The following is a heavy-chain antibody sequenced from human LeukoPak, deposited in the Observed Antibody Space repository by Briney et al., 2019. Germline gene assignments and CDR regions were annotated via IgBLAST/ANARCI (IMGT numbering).Heavy chain of an antibody. V-gene: IGHV3-33*08. CDR1: GFTFSSYA. D-gene: IGHD4-17*01. Sequence: TGGSLRLSCAASGFTFSSYAMHWVRQAPGKGLEWVAVIWYDGSNKCYADSVKGRFTISRDNSKNTLYLQMSSLRAEDTAVYYCARDHPDEDDYGDYGPLDYWGQGTLITVSS. CDR3: ARDHPDEDDYGDYGPLDY. J-gene: IGHJ4*02. CDR2: IWYDGSNK.